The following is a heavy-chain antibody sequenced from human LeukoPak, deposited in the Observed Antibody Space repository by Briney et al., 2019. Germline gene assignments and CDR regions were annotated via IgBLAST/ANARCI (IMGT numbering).Heavy chain of an antibody. D-gene: IGHD6-13*01. V-gene: IGHV3-66*01. CDR2: IYSGGST. J-gene: IGHJ4*02. Sequence: GGSLRLSCAASGFTVSSNYMSWVRQAPGKGLEWVSVIYSGGSTYYADSVKGRFTISRDNSKNTLYLQMNSLRAEDTAVYYCAREDPAAAGYYFDYWGQGTLVTVSS. CDR3: AREDPAAAGYYFDY. CDR1: GFTVSSNY.